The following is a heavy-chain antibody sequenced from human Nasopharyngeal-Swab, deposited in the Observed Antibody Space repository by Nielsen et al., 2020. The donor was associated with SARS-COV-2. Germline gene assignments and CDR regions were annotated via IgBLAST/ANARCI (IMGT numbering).Heavy chain of an antibody. J-gene: IGHJ6*02. CDR3: ARWSGYYYYYGMDV. CDR1: GFTLSNYN. CDR2: ISSSSSTI. V-gene: IGHV3-48*04. Sequence: GGSLRLSCAASGFTLSNYNMNWVRQAPGKGLEWVSYISSSSSTIYYADSVKGRFTISRDNAKNSLYLQMNSLRAEDTAVYYCARWSGYYYYYGMDVWGQGTTVTVSS. D-gene: IGHD3-3*01.